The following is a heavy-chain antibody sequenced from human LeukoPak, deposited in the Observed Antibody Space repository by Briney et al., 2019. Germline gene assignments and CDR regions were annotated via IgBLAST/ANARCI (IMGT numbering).Heavy chain of an antibody. V-gene: IGHV4-59*01. Sequence: SETLSLTCTVSGGSISSYYWSWIRQPPGKGLEWIGYIYYSRSTNYNPSLKSRVTISVDTSKNQFSLKLSSVTAADTAVYYCARAAHYYDSSGYYGPHIDYWGQGTLVTVSS. CDR1: GGSISSYY. D-gene: IGHD3-22*01. CDR3: ARAAHYYDSSGYYGPHIDY. CDR2: IYYSRST. J-gene: IGHJ4*02.